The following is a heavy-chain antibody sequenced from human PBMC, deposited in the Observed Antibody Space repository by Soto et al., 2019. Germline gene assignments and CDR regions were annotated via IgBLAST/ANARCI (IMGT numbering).Heavy chain of an antibody. V-gene: IGHV3-43*01. CDR2: ISWDGGST. CDR3: AKGNLPPNTDYYYYYGMDV. J-gene: IGHJ6*02. CDR1: GFTFDDYT. Sequence: GGSLRLSCAASGFTFDDYTMHWVRQAPGKGLEWVSLISWDGGSTYYADSVKGRFTISRDNSKNSLYLQMNSLRTEDTALYYCAKGNLPPNTDYYYYYGMDVWGQGTTVTVSS.